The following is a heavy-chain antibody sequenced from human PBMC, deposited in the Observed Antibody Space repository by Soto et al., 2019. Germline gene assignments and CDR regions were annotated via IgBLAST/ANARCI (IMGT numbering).Heavy chain of an antibody. CDR1: GFIFSGYA. D-gene: IGHD3-9*01. CDR2: ISYDGNTQ. Sequence: QVHLVESGGGVVQPGGSLRLSCAASGFIFSGYAMHWVRQAPGKGLEWVAVISYDGNTQYYADSVKGRFTVSRDNSNNILYVEMNNLRDEDTAMYYCAKETNAYEINFWGQGTLVNVSP. CDR3: AKETNAYEINF. V-gene: IGHV3-30-3*01. J-gene: IGHJ4*02.